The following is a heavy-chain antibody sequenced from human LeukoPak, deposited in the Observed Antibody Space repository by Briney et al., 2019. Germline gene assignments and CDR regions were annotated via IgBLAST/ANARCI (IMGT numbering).Heavy chain of an antibody. CDR3: AKGRLVRGLIISHDY. CDR2: INIDGTNT. J-gene: IGHJ4*02. Sequence: GGSLRLSCAASGFTFTSYWMHWVRQAPGKGLVWVSRINIDGTNTRYADSVKGRFTISRDNSKNTLYLQMNSLRAEDTAVYYCAKGRLVRGLIISHDYWGQGTLVTVSS. V-gene: IGHV3-74*01. D-gene: IGHD3-10*01. CDR1: GFTFTSYW.